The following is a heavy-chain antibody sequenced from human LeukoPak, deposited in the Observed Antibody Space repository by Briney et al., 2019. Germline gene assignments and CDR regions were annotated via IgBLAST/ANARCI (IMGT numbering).Heavy chain of an antibody. Sequence: GGSLRLSCAASGFTFSIYAMSWVRQAPGKGLEWVSAISGNGGSTYYADSVKGRFTISRDNSKNTLYLQMNSLRAEDTAVYYCARGLLRDGYTYSYSFDYWGQGTLVTVSS. V-gene: IGHV3-23*01. CDR1: GFTFSIYA. J-gene: IGHJ4*02. CDR2: ISGNGGST. CDR3: ARGLLRDGYTYSYSFDY. D-gene: IGHD5-18*01.